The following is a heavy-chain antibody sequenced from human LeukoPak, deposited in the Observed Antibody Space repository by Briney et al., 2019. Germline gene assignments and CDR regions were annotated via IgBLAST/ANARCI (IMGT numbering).Heavy chain of an antibody. Sequence: ASVKVSCKASGYTFTNYGISWVRQAPGQGLEWTGWISAFTSHKNYAEKVQDRVTMTTDTSTSTAYMELRSLRSDDTGVYYCARDSHDRSGQGDYWGQGTLVTVSS. CDR2: ISAFTSHK. CDR1: GYTFTNYG. V-gene: IGHV1-18*01. D-gene: IGHD3-22*01. J-gene: IGHJ4*02. CDR3: ARDSHDRSGQGDY.